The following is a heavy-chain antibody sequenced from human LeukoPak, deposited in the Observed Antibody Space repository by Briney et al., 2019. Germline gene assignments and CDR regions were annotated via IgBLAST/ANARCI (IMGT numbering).Heavy chain of an antibody. J-gene: IGHJ4*02. CDR3: ARTLPGHPDDYFDS. V-gene: IGHV3-7*01. Sequence: GGSLRLSCAASGFTFRRHWMIWVRQAPGKGLERVAHMNQDGSAIYSIDSVKGRFTISRDNDKNSLYLHMSGLTVADTAVYYCARTLPGHPDDYFDSWGPGTLVTVSS. D-gene: IGHD2-21*02. CDR1: GFTFRRHW. CDR2: MNQDGSAI.